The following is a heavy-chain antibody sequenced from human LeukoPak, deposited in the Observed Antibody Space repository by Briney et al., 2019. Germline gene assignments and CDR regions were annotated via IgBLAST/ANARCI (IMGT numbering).Heavy chain of an antibody. J-gene: IGHJ4*02. Sequence: SVKVSCKASGGTFSSYAISWVRQAPGQGLEWMGGIIPIFGTANYAQKFQGRVTITADESTSTAYMELSSLRSEDTAVYYCARVYCSGGSCYSSRGNFDYWGQGTLVTVSS. CDR3: ARVYCSGGSCYSSRGNFDY. CDR1: GGTFSSYA. CDR2: IIPIFGTA. V-gene: IGHV1-69*13. D-gene: IGHD2-15*01.